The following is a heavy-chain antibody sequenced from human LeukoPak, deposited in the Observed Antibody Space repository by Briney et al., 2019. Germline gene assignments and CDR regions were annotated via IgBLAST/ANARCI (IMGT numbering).Heavy chain of an antibody. J-gene: IGHJ4*02. Sequence: ASVTLSFTSSGYTFTIYGVSWVRQALGQGLEKMGWISAYNGNTNYAQKLQGRVTMTTDTATSTAYMELRSLRSDDTAVYYCARGLGYYYAVDYWGQGALVTVSS. CDR2: ISAYNGNT. D-gene: IGHD3-22*01. CDR3: ARGLGYYYAVDY. CDR1: GYTFTIYG. V-gene: IGHV1-18*01.